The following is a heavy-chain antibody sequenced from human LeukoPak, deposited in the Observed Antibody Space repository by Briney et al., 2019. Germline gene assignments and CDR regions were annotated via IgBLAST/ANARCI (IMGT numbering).Heavy chain of an antibody. V-gene: IGHV3-30*03. J-gene: IGHJ4*02. D-gene: IGHD3-16*02. CDR3: ARSPFGGVIVIGDY. Sequence: GGSLRLSCAASGFTFSNYGMQWVRQAPGKGLEWVAVISYDGSIEYYADSVKGRFTISRDNSKNTLYLQMNSLRAEDTAAYYCARSPFGGVIVIGDYWGQGTLVTVSS. CDR1: GFTFSNYG. CDR2: ISYDGSIE.